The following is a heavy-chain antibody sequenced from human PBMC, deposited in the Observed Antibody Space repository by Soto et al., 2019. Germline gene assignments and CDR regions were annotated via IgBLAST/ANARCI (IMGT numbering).Heavy chain of an antibody. J-gene: IGHJ5*02. CDR3: ARVAGGYDDFWSGYWYWFDP. D-gene: IGHD3-3*01. CDR2: MSYDGSNK. CDR1: GFTFSSYA. Sequence: LRLSCAASGFTFSSYAMHWVRQAPGKGLEWVAVMSYDGSNKYYADSVKGRFTISRDNSKNTLYLQMNSLRAEDTAVYYCARVAGGYDDFWSGYWYWFDPWGQGTLVTVSS. V-gene: IGHV3-30*03.